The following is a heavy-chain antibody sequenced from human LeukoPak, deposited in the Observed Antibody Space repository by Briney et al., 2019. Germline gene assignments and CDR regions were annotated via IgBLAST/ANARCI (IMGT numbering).Heavy chain of an antibody. CDR2: MNGEGTTI. J-gene: IGHJ4*02. Sequence: GGSLRLSCATSGLTFRTTWMHWVRQAPGKGLVWVSRMNGEGTTIDYADSVEGRFTVSRDYAKNTLFLQMNNLRTEDTALYFCATARNFRFEYWGQGSLVIVSA. CDR1: GLTFRTTW. CDR3: ATARNFRFEY. D-gene: IGHD1-7*01. V-gene: IGHV3-74*01.